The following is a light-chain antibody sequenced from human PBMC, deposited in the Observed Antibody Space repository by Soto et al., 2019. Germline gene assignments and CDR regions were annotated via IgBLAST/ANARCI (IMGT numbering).Light chain of an antibody. CDR1: SSDVGGYNY. J-gene: IGLJ1*01. CDR2: DVS. V-gene: IGLV2-14*01. Sequence: QSVLTQPASVSGSPGQSITTSCTGTSSDVGGYNYVSWYQQHPGKAPKLMIYDVSNRPSGVSNRFSGSKSGNTASLTISGLQAEDEADYYCSSYTSSSTLDVFGTGTKVTVL. CDR3: SSYTSSSTLDV.